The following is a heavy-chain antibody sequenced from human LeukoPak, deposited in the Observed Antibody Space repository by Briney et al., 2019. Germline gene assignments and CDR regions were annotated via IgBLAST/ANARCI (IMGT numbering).Heavy chain of an antibody. V-gene: IGHV5-51*01. J-gene: IGHJ4*02. CDR3: ARHGEMATISY. CDR1: GYSLTSYW. D-gene: IGHD5-24*01. CDR2: LYPGDSDT. Sequence: GESLKISCKGTGYSLTSYWIGWVRQMPGKGLEWMGILYPGDSDTRYSPSFQGQVTISADKSISTAYLQWSSLRASDTAMYYCARHGEMATISYWGQGTLVTVSS.